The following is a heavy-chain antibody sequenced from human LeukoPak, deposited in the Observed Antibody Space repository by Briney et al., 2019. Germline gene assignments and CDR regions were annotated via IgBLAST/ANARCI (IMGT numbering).Heavy chain of an antibody. Sequence: SETLSLTCTVSGGSITNDNYYWAWIRQPPGKGLEWLGSIHYSGSTYYNPSLKSRVTMSVDTSDNQFSLKLYSVTAADTAVYYCASMARGVIITARMYYFDFWGQGTLVTVSS. D-gene: IGHD3-10*01. CDR1: GGSITNDNYY. CDR3: ASMARGVIITARMYYFDF. J-gene: IGHJ4*02. V-gene: IGHV4-39*01. CDR2: IHYSGST.